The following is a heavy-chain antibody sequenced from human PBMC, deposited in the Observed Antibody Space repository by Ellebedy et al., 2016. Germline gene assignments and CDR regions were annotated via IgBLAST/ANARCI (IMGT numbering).Heavy chain of an antibody. CDR2: ISSSSSTI. V-gene: IGHV3-48*01. CDR1: GFTFSSYS. CDR3: ARDHLGYSYGYCDY. Sequence: GGSLRLSCAASGFTFSSYSMNWVRQAPGKGLEWVSYISSSSSTIYYADSVKGRFTISRDNAKNSLYLQMNSLRAEDTAVYYCARDHLGYSYGYCDYWGQGTLVTVSP. D-gene: IGHD5-18*01. J-gene: IGHJ4*02.